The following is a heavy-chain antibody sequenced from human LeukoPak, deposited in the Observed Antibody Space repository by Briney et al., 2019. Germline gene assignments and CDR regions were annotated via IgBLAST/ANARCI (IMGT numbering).Heavy chain of an antibody. D-gene: IGHD6-13*01. Sequence: SETLSLTCTVSGGSISSYYWSWIRQPAGKGLEWIGRIYTSGSTNYNPSLKSRVTMSVDTSKNQFSLKLSSVTAADTAVYYCAREPPISSSWYPLDYWGQGTPVTVSS. J-gene: IGHJ4*02. V-gene: IGHV4-4*07. CDR3: AREPPISSSWYPLDY. CDR1: GGSISSYY. CDR2: IYTSGST.